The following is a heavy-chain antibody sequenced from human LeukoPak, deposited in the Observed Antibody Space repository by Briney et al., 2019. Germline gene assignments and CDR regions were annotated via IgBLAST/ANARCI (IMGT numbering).Heavy chain of an antibody. V-gene: IGHV4-34*01. CDR2: INHSGST. D-gene: IGHD2-2*02. J-gene: IGHJ3*02. Sequence: SETLSLTCAVYGGSFSGYYWSWIRQPPGKGLEWIGEINHSGSTNYNPSLKSRVTISVDTSKNQFSLKLSSVTAADTAVYYCASGHRYCSSTSCYRTGGAFDIWGQGTMVTVSS. CDR1: GGSFSGYY. CDR3: ASGHRYCSSTSCYRTGGAFDI.